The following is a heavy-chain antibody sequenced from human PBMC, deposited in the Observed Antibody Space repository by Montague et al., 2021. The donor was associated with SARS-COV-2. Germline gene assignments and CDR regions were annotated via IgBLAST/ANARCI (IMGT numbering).Heavy chain of an antibody. D-gene: IGHD2-2*01. V-gene: IGHV4-31*03. CDR3: ATESVVPASLYYYGMDV. J-gene: IGHJ6*02. CDR1: GGSISSGGYY. CDR2: IYYSGST. Sequence: TLSLTCTVSGGSISSGGYYWSWIRQHPGKGLEWIGYIYYSGSTYYNPSLKSRVTISVDTSKNQFSLKLGSVTAADTAVYYCATESVVPASLYYYGMDVWGQGTTVTVSS.